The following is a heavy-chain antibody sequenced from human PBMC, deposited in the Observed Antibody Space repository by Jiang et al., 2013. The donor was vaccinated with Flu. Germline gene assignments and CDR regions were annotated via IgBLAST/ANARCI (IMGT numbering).Heavy chain of an antibody. CDR1: GGSISSSSYY. CDR3: ARRTARDAVPAAIFDY. CDR2: IYYSGST. J-gene: IGHJ4*02. D-gene: IGHD2-2*01. V-gene: IGHV4-39*01. Sequence: GLVKPSETLSLTCTVSGGSISSSSYYWGWIRQPPGKGLEWIGSIYYSGSTYYNPSLKSRVTISVDTSKNQFSLKLSSVTAADTAVYYCARRTARDAVPAAIFDYWGQGTLVTVSS.